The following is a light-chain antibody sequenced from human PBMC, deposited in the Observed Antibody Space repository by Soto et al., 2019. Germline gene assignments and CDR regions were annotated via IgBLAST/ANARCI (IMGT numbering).Light chain of an antibody. V-gene: IGLV2-14*01. Sequence: QSVLTQPASVSGSPGQSITISCTGTSSGVGGYNYVSWYQHHPGKAPKLMIYEVSNRPSGVSNRFSGSKSGNTASLTISGLQAEDEADYCCSSYTSSSTLLFGGGTKLTVL. CDR1: SSGVGGYNY. CDR3: SSYTSSSTLL. J-gene: IGLJ2*01. CDR2: EVS.